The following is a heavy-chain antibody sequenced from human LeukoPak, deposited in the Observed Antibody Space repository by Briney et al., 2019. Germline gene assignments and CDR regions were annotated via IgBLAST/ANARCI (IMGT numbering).Heavy chain of an antibody. CDR2: IYHSGST. V-gene: IGHV4-4*02. CDR3: ARTVDYGDYGVDY. CDR1: GGSISSSNW. J-gene: IGHJ4*02. D-gene: IGHD4-17*01. Sequence: SETLSLTCAVPGGSISSSNWWRWVRQPPGTGLEWIGEIYHSGSTNYNPSLKSRVTISVDKSKNQFSLKLSSVTAADTAVYYCARTVDYGDYGVDYWGQGTLVTVSS.